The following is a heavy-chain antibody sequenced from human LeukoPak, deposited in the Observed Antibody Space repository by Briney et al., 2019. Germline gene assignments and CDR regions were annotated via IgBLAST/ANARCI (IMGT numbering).Heavy chain of an antibody. D-gene: IGHD3-22*01. V-gene: IGHV3-48*02. CDR2: ISSSSGTI. Sequence: GGSLRLSCVASGFPFSSYWMTWVRQAPGKGLEWVSYISSSSGTIYYADSVKGRFTISRDNAKTSLYLQMNSLRDEDTAVYYCARDPTYDSDGYYKYYYGMDGWGRGTTVTVSS. J-gene: IGHJ6*02. CDR3: ARDPTYDSDGYYKYYYGMDG. CDR1: GFPFSSYW.